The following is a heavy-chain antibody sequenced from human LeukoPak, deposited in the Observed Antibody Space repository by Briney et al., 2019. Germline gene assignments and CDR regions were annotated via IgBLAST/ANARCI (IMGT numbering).Heavy chain of an antibody. D-gene: IGHD2-21*02. CDR3: AKSLAYCGGDCEY. J-gene: IGHJ4*02. Sequence: GGSLRLSCAASGFTFSSYGMSWVRQAPGKGLEWVSTISGTYSNTYYADSVKGRFTISRDNSKNTLYLQMNSLRAEDTAVYYCAKSLAYCGGDCEYWGQGTLVTVSS. CDR2: ISGTYSNT. V-gene: IGHV3-23*01. CDR1: GFTFSSYG.